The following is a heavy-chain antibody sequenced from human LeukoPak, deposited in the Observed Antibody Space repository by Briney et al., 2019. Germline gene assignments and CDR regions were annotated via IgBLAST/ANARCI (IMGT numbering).Heavy chain of an antibody. J-gene: IGHJ4*02. D-gene: IGHD6-19*01. CDR3: AKDLGIAVAADY. Sequence: GGSLRLSCAASGFTFSSYAMHWVRQAPGKGLEWVAVISYDGSNKYYADSVRGRFTISRDNSKNTLYLQMNSLRAEDTAVYYCAKDLGIAVAADYWGQGTLVTVSS. V-gene: IGHV3-30*04. CDR2: ISYDGSNK. CDR1: GFTFSSYA.